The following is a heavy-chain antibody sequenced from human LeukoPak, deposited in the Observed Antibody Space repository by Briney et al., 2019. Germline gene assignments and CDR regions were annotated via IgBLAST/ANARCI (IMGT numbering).Heavy chain of an antibody. CDR3: ARSLNSEGGD. CDR2: IWYDGSNK. V-gene: IGHV3-33*01. CDR1: GFTFSSYG. Sequence: GGSLRLSCAASGFTFSSYGMHWVRQAPGKGLEWVAVIWYDGSNKYYADSVKGRFTISRDNAKNSLFLQMSSLRVEDTAIYYCARSLNSEGGDWGQGTLVTVSS. J-gene: IGHJ4*02. D-gene: IGHD4-23*01.